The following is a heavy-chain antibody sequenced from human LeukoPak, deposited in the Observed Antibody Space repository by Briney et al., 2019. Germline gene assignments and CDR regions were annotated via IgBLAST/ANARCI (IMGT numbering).Heavy chain of an antibody. CDR2: ISGSSRYF. CDR1: GFPFSSYM. CDR3: ATSWGFGDNY. J-gene: IGHJ4*02. V-gene: IGHV3-21*01. D-gene: IGHD3-10*01. Sequence: GGSLRLSCVASGFPFSSYMMNWVRQAPGKGLEWVSSISGSSRYFSYADSLKGRFTISRDNAKNSLYLQMDSLGVEDTAFYYCATSWGFGDNYWGQGTLVTVSS.